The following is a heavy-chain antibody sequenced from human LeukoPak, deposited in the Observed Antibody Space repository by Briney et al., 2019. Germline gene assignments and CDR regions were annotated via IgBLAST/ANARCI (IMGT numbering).Heavy chain of an antibody. CDR1: GFTFSSYG. V-gene: IGHV3-30*18. J-gene: IGHJ5*02. CDR3: AKDLEYVAYYYSSGSSRFDP. Sequence: GRSLRLPCAASGFTFSSYGMHWVRQAPGKGLEWVAVISYDGSNKYYADSVKGRFTISRDNSKNTLYLQMNSLRAEDTAVYYCAKDLEYVAYYYSSGSSRFDPWGQGTLVTVSS. D-gene: IGHD3-10*01. CDR2: ISYDGSNK.